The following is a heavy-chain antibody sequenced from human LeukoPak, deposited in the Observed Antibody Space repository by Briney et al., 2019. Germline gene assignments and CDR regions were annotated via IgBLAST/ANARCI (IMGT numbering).Heavy chain of an antibody. CDR3: ARGSSGYYYLYNWFDP. J-gene: IGHJ5*02. D-gene: IGHD3-22*01. CDR1: GYSISSGYY. Sequence: SSETLSLTCTVSGYSISSGYYWGWIRQPPGKGLEWIGSIYHSGSTYYNPSLKSRVTISVDTSKNQFSLKLSSVTAADTAVYYCARGSSGYYYLYNWFDPWGQGTLVTVSS. CDR2: IYHSGST. V-gene: IGHV4-38-2*02.